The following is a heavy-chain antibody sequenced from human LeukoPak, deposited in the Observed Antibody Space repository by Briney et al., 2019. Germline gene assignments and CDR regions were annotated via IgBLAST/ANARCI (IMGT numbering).Heavy chain of an antibody. CDR2: IKEDGSEN. Sequence: GGSLRLSCVASGFTFSSYWMSWVRQAPGKGLEWVANIKEDGSENYYVDSVKGRFSTSRGNAKNSLYLQMNNVGAEDTAVYYCVRITMVRGARKDDYWGQGTLVTVSS. CDR1: GFTFSSYW. CDR3: VRITMVRGARKDDY. J-gene: IGHJ4*02. D-gene: IGHD3-10*01. V-gene: IGHV3-7*01.